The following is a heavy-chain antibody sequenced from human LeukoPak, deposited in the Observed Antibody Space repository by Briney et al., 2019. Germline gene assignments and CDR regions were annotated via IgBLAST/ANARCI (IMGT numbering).Heavy chain of an antibody. V-gene: IGHV3-23*01. D-gene: IGHD3-10*02. CDR3: TRGMLRQPPDY. CDR2: TSSSDPGT. J-gene: IGHJ4*02. Sequence: GGSLRLSCAASGFPLSSYAMSWVRQASGKGLEWVSATSSSDPGTYYADSVRGRFTISRDNSKNTLYLQMNGLRVEDTAIYYCTRGMLRQPPDYWGQGMLVTVSS. CDR1: GFPLSSYA.